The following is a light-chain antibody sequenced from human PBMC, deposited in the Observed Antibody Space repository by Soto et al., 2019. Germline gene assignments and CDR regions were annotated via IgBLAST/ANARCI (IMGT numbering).Light chain of an antibody. CDR2: GAF. CDR3: HQRQYWPPIT. V-gene: IGKV3D-20*02. Sequence: EIVLTQSPGTLSLSPGERATFSCRASQSVSSNYLAWYQQKPGQAPRLLIYGAFKRATGIPDRFSGSGSGTDFTLTISSLEPEDFAVYYCHQRQYWPPITFGQGTRLEIK. J-gene: IGKJ5*01. CDR1: QSVSSNY.